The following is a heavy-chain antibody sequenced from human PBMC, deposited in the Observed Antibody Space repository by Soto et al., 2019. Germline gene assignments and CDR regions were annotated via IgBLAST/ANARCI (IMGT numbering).Heavy chain of an antibody. V-gene: IGHV3-23*01. CDR2: ISGNGIAT. Sequence: HPGGSLRLSCEASGFIFSAHAMSWVRQAPGKVLEWVSAISGNGIATYYADSVKGRFTISRDNSKNTLYLQMNRLRADDTAVYYCARDAISMVRGTNNWFDPWGQGTLVTVSS. J-gene: IGHJ5*02. CDR3: ARDAISMVRGTNNWFDP. CDR1: GFIFSAHA. D-gene: IGHD3-10*01.